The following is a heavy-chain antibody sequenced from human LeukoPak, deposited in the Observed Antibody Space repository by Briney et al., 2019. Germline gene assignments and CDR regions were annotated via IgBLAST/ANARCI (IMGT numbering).Heavy chain of an antibody. D-gene: IGHD1-26*01. J-gene: IGHJ4*02. CDR3: ARDPGATSSFIFDY. Sequence: GGSLRLSCAASGFAFSRYWMHWVRQAPGKGLVWVSGIKSDGSSTSYADSVKGRFTISRDNAKNTLYLQMNSLRAEDTAVYYCARDPGATSSFIFDYWGQGTLATISS. CDR1: GFAFSRYW. V-gene: IGHV3-74*01. CDR2: IKSDGSST.